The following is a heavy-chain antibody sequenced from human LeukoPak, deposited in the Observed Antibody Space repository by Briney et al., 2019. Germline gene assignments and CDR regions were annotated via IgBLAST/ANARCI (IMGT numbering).Heavy chain of an antibody. CDR3: ARDSDSTGNYLDYFDY. CDR2: INPNSGGT. Sequence: GASVKVSCKASGYTFTGYYMHWVRQAPGQGLEWMGWINPNSGGTNYAQKFQGRVTMTRDTSISTAYMELSRLRSDDTAVYYCARDSDSTGNYLDYFDYWGQGTLVTVSS. V-gene: IGHV1-2*02. D-gene: IGHD3-22*01. J-gene: IGHJ4*02. CDR1: GYTFTGYY.